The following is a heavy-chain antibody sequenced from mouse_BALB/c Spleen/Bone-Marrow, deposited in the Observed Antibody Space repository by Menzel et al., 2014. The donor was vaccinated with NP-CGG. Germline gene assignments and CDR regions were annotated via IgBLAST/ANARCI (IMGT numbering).Heavy chain of an antibody. CDR1: GYTFTDYA. CDR3: ARGYSNNYAMDY. Sequence: VKVVESGAELVRPGVSVKISCKGSGYTFTDYAMHWVKQSHAESLEWIGVINTYFGDISYNQKFKGKATIAVDKTSRTVYTELARLTAEDSAIYYCARGYSNNYAMDYWGQGTSVTVSS. J-gene: IGHJ4*01. D-gene: IGHD2-5*01. CDR2: INTYFGDI. V-gene: IGHV1S137*01.